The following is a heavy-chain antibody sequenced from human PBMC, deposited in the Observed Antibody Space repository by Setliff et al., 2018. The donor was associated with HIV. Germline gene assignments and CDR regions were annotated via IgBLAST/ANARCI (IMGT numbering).Heavy chain of an antibody. CDR2: VYTSEIS. CDR3: ARGRRSTSSYYYYYYMDV. J-gene: IGHJ6*03. CDR1: GDSISASY. D-gene: IGHD2-2*01. V-gene: IGHV4-4*08. Sequence: SETLSLTCAVSGDSISASYWNWIRQPPGKGLEWIGYVYTSEISNYNSSLRSRVVISLDTSKNQFSLKLGSVTAADTAVYYCARGRRSTSSYYYYYYMDVWGKGTTVTVSS.